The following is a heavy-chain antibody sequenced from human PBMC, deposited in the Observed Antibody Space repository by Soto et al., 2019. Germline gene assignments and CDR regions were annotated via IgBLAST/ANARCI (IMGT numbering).Heavy chain of an antibody. CDR3: AKSGEVRERAWFGP. Sequence: EVQLVESGGDLVQPGGSLRLSCAASGFTFSNYWMNWVRQVPGKGLEWVANIKVDGSEKYYVDSVKGRFTVSRDNAKKSLYLERSSRGAEDTAVYYCAKSGEVRERAWFGPWGQGTLVTVSS. D-gene: IGHD3-10*01. V-gene: IGHV3-7*03. CDR1: GFTFSNYW. J-gene: IGHJ5*02. CDR2: IKVDGSEK.